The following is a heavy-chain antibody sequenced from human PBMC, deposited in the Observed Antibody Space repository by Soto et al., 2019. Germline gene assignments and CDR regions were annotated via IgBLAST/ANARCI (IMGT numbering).Heavy chain of an antibody. J-gene: IGHJ5*02. CDR3: AREGSVAARAYNWFDP. CDR2: IYYSGST. CDR1: GGSISSSSYY. V-gene: IGHV4-61*01. Sequence: SETLSLTCSVSGGSISSSSYYWGWIRQPPGKGLEWIGYIYYSGSTNYNPSLKSRVTISVDTSKNQFSLKLSSVTAADTAVYYCAREGSVAARAYNWFDPWGQGTLVTVSS. D-gene: IGHD6-6*01.